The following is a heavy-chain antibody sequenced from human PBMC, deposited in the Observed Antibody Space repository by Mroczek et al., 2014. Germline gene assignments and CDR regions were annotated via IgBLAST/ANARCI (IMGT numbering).Heavy chain of an antibody. V-gene: IGHV1-2*02. CDR3: ARVGDAITMIVTGSFDY. CDR1: GYSFTGYY. J-gene: IGHJ4*02. Sequence: QVQLVESGAEVKKPGASVKVSCKASGYSFTGYYIHWVRQAPGQGLEWMGWINPNSGGTNYAQKFQGKITMTRDTSISTAYMELSNLRSDDTAVYYCARVGDAITMIVTGSFDYWGQGTLVTVSS. CDR2: INPNSGGT. D-gene: IGHD3-22*01.